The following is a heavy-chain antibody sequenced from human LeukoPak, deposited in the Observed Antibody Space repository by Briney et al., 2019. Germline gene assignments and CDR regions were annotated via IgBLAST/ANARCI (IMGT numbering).Heavy chain of an antibody. V-gene: IGHV3-23*01. D-gene: IGHD2-21*02. J-gene: IGHJ4*02. CDR3: AKAFRLCGGDCYSSLDY. Sequence: GGSLRLSCAASGFTFSRYAMSWVRQAPGKGLQWVSAISGSGGNTYYAGSVKGRFTISRDNSKNTLYLQMNSLRAEDTAVYYCAKAFRLCGGDCYSSLDYWGQGTLVTVSS. CDR1: GFTFSRYA. CDR2: ISGSGGNT.